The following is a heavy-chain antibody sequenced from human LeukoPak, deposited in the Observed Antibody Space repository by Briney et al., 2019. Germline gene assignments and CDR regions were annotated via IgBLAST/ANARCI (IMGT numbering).Heavy chain of an antibody. D-gene: IGHD3-22*01. CDR1: GGSISSGGYY. V-gene: IGHV4-31*03. CDR2: IYYSGST. Sequence: SQTLSLTCTVSGGSISSGGYYWSWIRQHPGKGLEWIGYIYYSGSTYYNPSLKSRVTISVDTSKNQFSLKLSSVTAADTAVYYCAREKSVYYYDSSGPVDYWAREPWSPSPQ. CDR3: AREKSVYYYDSSGPVDY. J-gene: IGHJ4*02.